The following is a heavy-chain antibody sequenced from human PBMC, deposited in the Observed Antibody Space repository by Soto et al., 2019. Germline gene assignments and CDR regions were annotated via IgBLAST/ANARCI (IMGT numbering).Heavy chain of an antibody. J-gene: IGHJ6*02. CDR1: GGSFSGYY. D-gene: IGHD3-10*01. CDR3: ARGRVRGVPRMDV. Sequence: SETLSLTCAVYGGSFSGYYWSWIRQPPGKGLEWIGEINHSGSTNYNPSLKSRVTISVDTSKNQFSLKLSSVTAADTAVYYCARGRVRGVPRMDVWGQGTTVTVSS. CDR2: INHSGST. V-gene: IGHV4-34*01.